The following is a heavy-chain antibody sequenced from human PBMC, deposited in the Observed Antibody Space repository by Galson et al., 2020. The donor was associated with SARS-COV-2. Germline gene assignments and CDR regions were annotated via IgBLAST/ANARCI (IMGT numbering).Heavy chain of an antibody. V-gene: IGHV3-30*01. Sequence: GGSLRLSCAASGFTFSSYAMHWVRQAPGKGLEWVAVISYDGSNKYYADSVKGRFTISRDNSKNTLYLQMNSLRVEDTAVYYCARARAGGYYYMDVWGKGTTVTVSS. CDR1: GFTFSSYA. CDR2: ISYDGSNK. D-gene: IGHD3-16*01. CDR3: ARARAGGYYYMDV. J-gene: IGHJ6*03.